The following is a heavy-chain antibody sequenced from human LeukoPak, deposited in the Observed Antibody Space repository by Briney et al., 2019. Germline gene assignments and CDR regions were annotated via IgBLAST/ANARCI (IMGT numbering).Heavy chain of an antibody. Sequence: GGSLRLSCAASGFTFSSYSMSWVRQAPGKGLEWVSATSSSDAGTYHADSVRGRFTISRDNSKNTLYLQMNSLRVEDAAVYYCARGYCTNAVCSLGPTQAWGQGTLVTVSS. CDR3: ARGYCTNAVCSLGPTQA. CDR2: TSSSDAGT. CDR1: GFTFSSYS. J-gene: IGHJ4*02. D-gene: IGHD2-8*01. V-gene: IGHV3-23*01.